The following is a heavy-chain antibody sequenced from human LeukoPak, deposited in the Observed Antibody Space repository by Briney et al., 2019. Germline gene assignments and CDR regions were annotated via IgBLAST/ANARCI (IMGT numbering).Heavy chain of an antibody. V-gene: IGHV1-69*01. D-gene: IGHD3-9*01. Sequence: SVKVSCKASGGTFSSYAISWVRQAPGQGLEWMGGIIPIFGTANYAQKFQGRVTITADESTSTAYMELSSLRSEDTAVYYCARSRGNDILTGYSAADYWGQGTLVTVSS. CDR2: IIPIFGTA. J-gene: IGHJ4*02. CDR1: GGTFSSYA. CDR3: ARSRGNDILTGYSAADY.